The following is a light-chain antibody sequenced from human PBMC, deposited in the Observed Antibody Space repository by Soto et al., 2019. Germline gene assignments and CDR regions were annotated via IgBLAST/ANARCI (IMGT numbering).Light chain of an antibody. J-gene: IGLJ3*02. CDR2: DVS. CDR3: SSYTSSSTRV. Sequence: QSALTQPASVSGSPGQSITISCTGTSSDVGGYNFVSWYQQHPGKAPKLMIYDVSNRPSGVYNRFSGSKSGNTASLTISGLQAYDEADYYCSSYTSSSTRVFGGGTKVTVL. V-gene: IGLV2-14*01. CDR1: SSDVGGYNF.